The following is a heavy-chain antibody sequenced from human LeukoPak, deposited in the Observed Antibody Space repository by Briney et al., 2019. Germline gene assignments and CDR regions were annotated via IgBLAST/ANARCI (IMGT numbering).Heavy chain of an antibody. CDR3: AREAPICINADCRTGFDY. CDR1: GFTFSSYA. V-gene: IGHV3-30*02. Sequence: GGSLRLSCAASGFTFSSYAMTWVRQAPGKGLEWVAFIKFHGHETFYADSVGGRFTFSRDNSRNTSYLQMNSLRSEDTAVYYCAREAPICINADCRTGFDYWGQGTLVAVSS. CDR2: IKFHGHET. D-gene: IGHD1-1*01. J-gene: IGHJ4*02.